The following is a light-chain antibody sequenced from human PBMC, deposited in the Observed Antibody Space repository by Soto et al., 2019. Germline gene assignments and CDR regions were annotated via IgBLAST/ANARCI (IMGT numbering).Light chain of an antibody. V-gene: IGKV3-15*01. Sequence: EIVMTQSPATLSVSPGERATLSCRASQSGTSNLAWYQQKPSQANRLLIYAASTRATGNPARFSGNGSRTNFTLTISCLQSEDFAVYYCQQYNSWPITFGQGTRLEIK. CDR2: AAS. CDR1: QSGTSN. J-gene: IGKJ5*01. CDR3: QQYNSWPIT.